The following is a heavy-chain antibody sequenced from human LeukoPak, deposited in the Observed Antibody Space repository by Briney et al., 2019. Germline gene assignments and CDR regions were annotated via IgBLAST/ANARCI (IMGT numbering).Heavy chain of an antibody. CDR3: ARDSGDGSGTYYPYGMDV. CDR2: ISRSSIYI. CDR1: GFTFSSYN. Sequence: GGSLRLSCAASGFTFSSYNMNWVRQAPGKGLEWVSSISRSSIYIYYADSVKGRFTISRDNAENSLSLQMNSLRVEDTAVYYCARDSGDGSGTYYPYGMDVWGQGTTVTVSS. D-gene: IGHD3-10*01. J-gene: IGHJ6*02. V-gene: IGHV3-21*01.